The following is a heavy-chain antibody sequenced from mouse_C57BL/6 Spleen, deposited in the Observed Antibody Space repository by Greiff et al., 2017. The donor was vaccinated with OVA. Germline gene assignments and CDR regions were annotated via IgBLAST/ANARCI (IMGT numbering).Heavy chain of an antibody. Sequence: EVQLVESGGGLVQPGGSLSLSCAASGFTFTGYYMSWVRQPPGKALEWLGFIRNKANCYTTEYSASVKGRFTISRDNSKSILYLQMNALRAEDSATYYCARYGSNGYYFDYWGQGTTLTVSS. CDR2: IRNKANCYTT. V-gene: IGHV7-3*01. D-gene: IGHD2-5*01. J-gene: IGHJ2*01. CDR3: ARYGSNGYYFDY. CDR1: GFTFTGYY.